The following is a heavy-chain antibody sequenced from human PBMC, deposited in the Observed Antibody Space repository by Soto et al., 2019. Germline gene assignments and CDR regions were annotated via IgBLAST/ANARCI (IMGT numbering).Heavy chain of an antibody. CDR3: AKDRIGYCSSTSCYGKYWYFDL. CDR2: ISGSGGST. J-gene: IGHJ2*01. D-gene: IGHD2-2*01. V-gene: IGHV3-23*01. CDR1: GFTFSSYA. Sequence: EVQLLESGGGLVQPGGSLRLSCAASGFTFSSYAMSWVRQAPGKGLEWVSAISGSGGSTYYADSVKGRFTISRDNSKNTLYLQMNSLRAEDTAVYYCAKDRIGYCSSTSCYGKYWYFDLWGRGTLVTVSS.